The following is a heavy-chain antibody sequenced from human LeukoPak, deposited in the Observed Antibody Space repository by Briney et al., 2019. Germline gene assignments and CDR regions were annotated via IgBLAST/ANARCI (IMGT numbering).Heavy chain of an antibody. CDR1: GGSIRTYY. D-gene: IGHD2-21*01. J-gene: IGHJ6*02. CDR3: ARLGGSIARNGMDV. Sequence: SETLSLTCTVSGGSIRTYYWSWIRQPAGKGLEWIGLIYSSGSTNYNPSLKSRVTMSVDTSKNQFSLKLSSVTAADTAVYYCARLGGSIARNGMDVWGQGTTVIVSS. CDR2: IYSSGST. V-gene: IGHV4-4*07.